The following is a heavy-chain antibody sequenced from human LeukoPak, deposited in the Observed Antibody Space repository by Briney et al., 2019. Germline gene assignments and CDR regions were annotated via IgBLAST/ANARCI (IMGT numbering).Heavy chain of an antibody. CDR2: IRYDGTEK. D-gene: IGHD6-6*01. CDR3: ARVVIAARPHWFDP. J-gene: IGHJ5*02. V-gene: IGHV3-30*02. Sequence: PGGSLRLSCAASGFTFSSYGMHWVRQAPGKGLEWVAFIRYDGTEKYYADSVKGRFTISRDNSKNTFHLQISSLRPEDTAVYYCARVVIAARPHWFDPWGQGTLVTVSS. CDR1: GFTFSSYG.